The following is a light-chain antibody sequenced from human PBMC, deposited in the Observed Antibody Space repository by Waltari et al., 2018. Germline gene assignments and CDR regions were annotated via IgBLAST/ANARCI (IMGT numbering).Light chain of an antibody. CDR1: YYKTGSNV. CDR3: ASWDDSLNGHWV. J-gene: IGLJ3*02. Sequence: QSVLPQPPSASGTPGQRVTISCSGSYYKTGSNVLNCYQQLPGKAPKLLIHRSDRRPSGVPVRFSGSKSGSSASLAIDGLHSEDEADYYCASWDDSLNGHWVFGGGTKVTVL. CDR2: RSD. V-gene: IGLV1-44*01.